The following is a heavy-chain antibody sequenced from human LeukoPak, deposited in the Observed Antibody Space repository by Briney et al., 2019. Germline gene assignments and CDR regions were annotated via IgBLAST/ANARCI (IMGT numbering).Heavy chain of an antibody. CDR1: GYRFNSYW. D-gene: IGHD3-22*01. Sequence: GESLKISCKGSGYRFNSYWIGWVRQMPGKGLEWMGSIYPGDSDTRYSPSFQGQVSISVDKSISTAYLQWRSLKASDTAMYYCASPQGGYNSSGPSWGYWGQGTLVTVSS. V-gene: IGHV5-51*01. J-gene: IGHJ4*02. CDR3: ASPQGGYNSSGPSWGY. CDR2: IYPGDSDT.